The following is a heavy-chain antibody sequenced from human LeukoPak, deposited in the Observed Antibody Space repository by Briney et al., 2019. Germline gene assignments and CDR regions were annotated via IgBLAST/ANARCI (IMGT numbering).Heavy chain of an antibody. D-gene: IGHD6-13*01. CDR2: INGDGSTT. V-gene: IGHV3-74*01. CDR1: GFTFSSYW. CDR3: AKGGSSSPRSTFDY. J-gene: IGHJ4*02. Sequence: GGSLRLSCAASGFTFSSYWMHWVRQAPGKGLMWVSHINGDGSTTSYADSVKGRFTISRDNAKNTVYLQMNSLRAEDTAVYYCAKGGSSSPRSTFDYWGQGTLLTVSS.